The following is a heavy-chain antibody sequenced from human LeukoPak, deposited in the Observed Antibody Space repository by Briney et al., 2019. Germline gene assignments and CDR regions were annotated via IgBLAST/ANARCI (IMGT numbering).Heavy chain of an antibody. J-gene: IGHJ4*02. CDR3: ARGGGDGYNYRFDY. D-gene: IGHD5-24*01. V-gene: IGHV1-69*04. CDR2: IIPIFGIT. CDR1: GGTFSSYA. Sequence: SVKVSCKASGGTFSSYAISWVRPAPGQGLEWMGRIIPIFGITNYAQKFQGRVTITADKSTSTAYMELSSLRSEDTAVYYCARGGGDGYNYRFDYWGQGTLVTVSS.